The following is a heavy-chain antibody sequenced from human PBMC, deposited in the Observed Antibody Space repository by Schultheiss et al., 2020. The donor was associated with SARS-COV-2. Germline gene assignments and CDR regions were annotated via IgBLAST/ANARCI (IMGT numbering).Heavy chain of an antibody. J-gene: IGHJ6*02. CDR3: ARVRGSTNHYYYYYGMDV. CDR2: ISSSGSTI. CDR1: GFTFSSYA. D-gene: IGHD2-2*01. Sequence: GGSLRLSCAASGFTFSSYAMNWVRQAPGKGLEWVSYISSSGSTIYYADSVKGRFTISRDNAKNSLYLQMNSLRAEDTAVYYCARVRGSTNHYYYYYGMDVWGQGTTVTVSS. V-gene: IGHV3-48*04.